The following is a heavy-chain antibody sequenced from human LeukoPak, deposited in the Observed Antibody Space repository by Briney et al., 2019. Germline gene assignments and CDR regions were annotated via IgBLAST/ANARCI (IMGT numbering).Heavy chain of an antibody. CDR2: IRSKARSYTT. Sequence: GGSLKLSCAASGFAFSGFYMHWVRQASGRGLEWVGRIRSKARSYTTVYAETVKGRFSISRDDSENTAYLQMNSLKADDTAVYYCTRQDCSGGSCSYVDYWGQGTLVTVSS. CDR3: TRQDCSGGSCSYVDY. CDR1: GFAFSGFY. J-gene: IGHJ4*02. D-gene: IGHD2-15*01. V-gene: IGHV3-73*01.